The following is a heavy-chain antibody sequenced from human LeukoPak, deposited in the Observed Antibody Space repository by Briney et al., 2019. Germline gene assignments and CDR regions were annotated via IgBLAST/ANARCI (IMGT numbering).Heavy chain of an antibody. CDR3: ASSHYDSSGYYAIFDY. Sequence: SETLSLTCTVSGGSISSYYWSWIRQPPGKGLEWIGYIHTSGSTNYNPSLKSRVTISVDTSKNQFSLKLSSVTAADTAVYYCASSHYDSSGYYAIFDYWGQGTLDTVSS. V-gene: IGHV4-4*09. D-gene: IGHD3-22*01. J-gene: IGHJ4*02. CDR2: IHTSGST. CDR1: GGSISSYY.